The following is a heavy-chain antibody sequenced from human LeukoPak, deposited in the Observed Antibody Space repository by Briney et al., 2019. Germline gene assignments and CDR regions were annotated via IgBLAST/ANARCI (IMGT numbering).Heavy chain of an antibody. V-gene: IGHV4-34*01. CDR2: INHSGST. CDR3: ARGSNGLLWFGELLLYYYYMDV. J-gene: IGHJ6*03. CDR1: GGSFSGYY. Sequence: SETLSLTCAVYGGSFSGYYWSWIRQPPGKGLEWIGEINHSGSTNYNPSLKSRVTISVDTSKNQFSLKLSSVTAADTAVYYCARGSNGLLWFGELLLYYYYMDVWGKGTTVTVSS. D-gene: IGHD3-10*01.